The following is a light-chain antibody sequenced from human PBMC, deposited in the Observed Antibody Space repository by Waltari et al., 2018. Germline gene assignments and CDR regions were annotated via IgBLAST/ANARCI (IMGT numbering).Light chain of an antibody. J-gene: IGKJ1*01. CDR1: QSPVSSDGNTY. CDR3: MQGIHRPWT. Sequence: DVVMTQSPLSLPVTLGQPASISCRSSQSPVSSDGNTYLNWFQQRPGQSPRRLIYKVSNRDSGVPDRFSGSGSGTDFILRISRVEAEDVGVYYCMQGIHRPWTFGPGTKVEIK. V-gene: IGKV2-30*01. CDR2: KVS.